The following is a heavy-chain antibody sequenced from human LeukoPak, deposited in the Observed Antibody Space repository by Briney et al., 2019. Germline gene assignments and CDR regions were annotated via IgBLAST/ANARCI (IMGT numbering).Heavy chain of an antibody. CDR2: ISSSGSTI. D-gene: IGHD6-6*01. CDR1: GFTFSDYY. V-gene: IGHV3-11*01. J-gene: IGHJ6*02. CDR3: ASPRRIAARNYCYYGMDV. Sequence: GGSLRLSCAASGFTFSDYYMSWIRQAPGKGLEWVSYISSSGSTIYYADSVKGRFTISRDNAKNSLYLQMNSLRAEDTAVYYCASPRRIAARNYCYYGMDVWGQGTTVTVSS.